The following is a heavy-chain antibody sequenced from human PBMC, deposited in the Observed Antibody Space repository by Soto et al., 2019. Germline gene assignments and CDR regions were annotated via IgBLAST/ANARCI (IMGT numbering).Heavy chain of an antibody. Sequence: GASVKVSCKASGYTFTSYGISWVRQAPGQGLEWMGWISAYNGNTNYAQKLQGRVTMTTDTSTSTAYMELRSLRSDDTAVYYCARTVLTIFGVVINWFDPWGQGTLVTAPQ. CDR3: ARTVLTIFGVVINWFDP. V-gene: IGHV1-18*01. J-gene: IGHJ5*02. D-gene: IGHD3-3*01. CDR2: ISAYNGNT. CDR1: GYTFTSYG.